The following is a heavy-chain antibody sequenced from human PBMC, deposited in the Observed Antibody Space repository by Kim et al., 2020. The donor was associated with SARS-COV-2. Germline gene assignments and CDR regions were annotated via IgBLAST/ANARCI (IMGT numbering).Heavy chain of an antibody. V-gene: IGHV5-51*01. CDR3: ARQATPYYDFWGGFDY. J-gene: IGHJ4*02. D-gene: IGHD3-3*01. Sequence: SFQGQFTISADKSISTAYLQWSSLKASDTAMYYCARQATPYYDFWGGFDYWGQGTLVTVSS.